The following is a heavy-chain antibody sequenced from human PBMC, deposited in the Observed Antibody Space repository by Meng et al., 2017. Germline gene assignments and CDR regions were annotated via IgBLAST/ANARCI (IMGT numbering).Heavy chain of an antibody. CDR1: VGSISSSNW. CDR3: ARWSIYCSGGSCYSFNY. Sequence: LEESGPGVWKPWGPPSLTGAVAVGSISSSNWWSWVRQPPGKGLEWIGEIYHSGSTNYNPSLKSRVTISVDKSKNQFSLKLSSVTAADTAVYYCARWSIYCSGGSCYSFNYWGQGTLVTVSS. J-gene: IGHJ4*02. V-gene: IGHV4-4*02. CDR2: IYHSGST. D-gene: IGHD2-15*01.